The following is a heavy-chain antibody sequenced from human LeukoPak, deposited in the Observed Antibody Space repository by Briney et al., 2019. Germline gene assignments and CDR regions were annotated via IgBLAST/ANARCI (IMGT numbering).Heavy chain of an antibody. D-gene: IGHD4-17*01. CDR2: IYHSGST. CDR3: AREKRGDYEGFGFDY. V-gene: IGHV4-30-2*01. J-gene: IGHJ4*02. CDR1: GGSISSGGYS. Sequence: SETLSLTCAVSGGSISSGGYSWSWIRQPPGQGLEWIGYIYHSGSTYYNPSLKSRVTISVDRSKNQFSLKLSSVTAADTAVYYCAREKRGDYEGFGFDYWGQGTLVTVSS.